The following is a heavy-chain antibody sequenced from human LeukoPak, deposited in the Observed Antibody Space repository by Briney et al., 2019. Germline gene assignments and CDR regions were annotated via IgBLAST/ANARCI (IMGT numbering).Heavy chain of an antibody. V-gene: IGHV4-34*01. CDR3: ARLSVRRDILTGYYTGFDP. D-gene: IGHD3-9*01. J-gene: IGHJ5*02. CDR1: GGSFSGYY. Sequence: SETLSLTCAVYGGSFSGYYWSWIRQPPGKGLEWIGEINHSGSTNYNPSLKSRVTIAVETSKNQFSLKLSSVTAADTAVYYCARLSVRRDILTGYYTGFDPWGQGTLVTVSS. CDR2: INHSGST.